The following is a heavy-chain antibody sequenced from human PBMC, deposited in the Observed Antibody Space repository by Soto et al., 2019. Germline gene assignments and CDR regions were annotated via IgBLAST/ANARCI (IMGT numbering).Heavy chain of an antibody. CDR1: GYTFTSYD. CDR3: ARLLWFGESVYYYYGMDV. V-gene: IGHV1-8*01. D-gene: IGHD3-10*01. J-gene: IGHJ6*02. CDR2: MNPNSGNT. Sequence: ASVKVSCKASGYTFTSYDINWVRQATGQGLEWMGWMNPNSGNTGYAQKFQGRVTMTRNTSISTAYMELSSLRSEDTAVYYCARLLWFGESVYYYYGMDVWGQGTTVTVSS.